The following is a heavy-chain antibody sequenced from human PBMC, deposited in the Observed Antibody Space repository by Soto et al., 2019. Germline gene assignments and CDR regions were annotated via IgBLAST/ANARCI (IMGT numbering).Heavy chain of an antibody. V-gene: IGHV3-7*01. Sequence: EVQLVESGGGLVQPGGSLRLSCAASGFTFSSYWMSWVRQAPGKGLEWVANIKQDGSEKYDVDSVKGRFTISRDNAKNSLYLQMNSLSAEDTAVYSCASDRGAYSSSWYADYWGQGTLVTVSS. CDR1: GFTFSSYW. CDR2: IKQDGSEK. D-gene: IGHD6-13*01. J-gene: IGHJ4*02. CDR3: ASDRGAYSSSWYADY.